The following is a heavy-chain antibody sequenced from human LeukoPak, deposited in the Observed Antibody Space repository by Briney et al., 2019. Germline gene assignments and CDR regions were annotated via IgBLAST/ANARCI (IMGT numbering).Heavy chain of an antibody. CDR3: AKPTGGVVVVAVDY. D-gene: IGHD2-15*01. CDR1: GFIFSSYA. V-gene: IGHV3-23*01. Sequence: GGSLRLSCAASGFIFSSYAMTWVRQAPGKGLEWVSVISGSGGSTYYADSVEGRFTLTRDNSKNTLYLQMNSLRAEDTAVYYCAKPTGGVVVVAVDYWGQGTLVTVSP. J-gene: IGHJ4*02. CDR2: ISGSGGST.